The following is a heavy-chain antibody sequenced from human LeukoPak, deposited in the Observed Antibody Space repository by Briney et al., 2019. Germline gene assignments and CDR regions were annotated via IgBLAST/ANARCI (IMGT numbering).Heavy chain of an antibody. CDR2: INHSGST. CDR3: ARGLSDSVVPAAIAGFDP. D-gene: IGHD2-2*01. Sequence: SETLSLTCAVYGGSFSGYYWSWLRQPPGKGLEWIGEINHSGSTNYNPSLKSRVTISVDTSKNQFSLKLSSVTAADTAVYYCARGLSDSVVPAAIAGFDPWGQGTLVTVSS. CDR1: GGSFSGYY. V-gene: IGHV4-34*01. J-gene: IGHJ5*02.